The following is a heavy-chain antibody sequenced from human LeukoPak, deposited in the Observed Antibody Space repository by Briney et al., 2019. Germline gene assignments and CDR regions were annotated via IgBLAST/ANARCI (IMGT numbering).Heavy chain of an antibody. D-gene: IGHD4-11*01. CDR1: GGTFSSYA. J-gene: IGHJ4*02. CDR2: IIPIFGTA. Sequence: ASVKVSCKASGGTFSSYAISWVRQAPGQGLEWMGGIIPIFGTADYAQKFQGRVTITADESTSTAYMELSSLRSEDTAVYYCARDGGYSNYYFDYWGQGTLVTVSS. V-gene: IGHV1-69*13. CDR3: ARDGGYSNYYFDY.